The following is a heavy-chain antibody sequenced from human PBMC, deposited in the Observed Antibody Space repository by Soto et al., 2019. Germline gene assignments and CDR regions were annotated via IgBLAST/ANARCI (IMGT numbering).Heavy chain of an antibody. V-gene: IGHV3-30*09. CDR1: GFIFSDYA. D-gene: IGHD6-13*01. Sequence: WGSRRLSCAASGFIFSDYAMHWVRQAPGKGLEWVAVISYGGDNKYYADSVRGRFAISRDNLKNTLDLQMNSLNPEDTAVYHCAKARHRTSWYGLGYDFWGKGTLVNVSS. CDR2: ISYGGDNK. J-gene: IGHJ4*02. CDR3: AKARHRTSWYGLGYDF.